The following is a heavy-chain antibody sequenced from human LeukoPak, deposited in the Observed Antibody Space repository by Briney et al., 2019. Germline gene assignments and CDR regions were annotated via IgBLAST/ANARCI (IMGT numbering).Heavy chain of an antibody. J-gene: IGHJ4*02. Sequence: GGSLRLSCAASGFTVSTNYMSWVRQAPGKGLEWVSVFYSGGDRYYADSVKGRFTISRDNSKNTVYLQMNSLRPEDTAVYYCARNSVAGTGNYWGQGTLVTVSS. CDR1: GFTVSTNY. CDR3: ARNSVAGTGNY. CDR2: FYSGGDR. D-gene: IGHD6-19*01. V-gene: IGHV3-53*01.